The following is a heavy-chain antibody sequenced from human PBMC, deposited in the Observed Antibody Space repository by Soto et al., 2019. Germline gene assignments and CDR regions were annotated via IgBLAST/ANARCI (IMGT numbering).Heavy chain of an antibody. CDR1: GGSFSDYY. D-gene: IGHD1-26*01. CDR3: ARWKVGAPGFNWFDP. CDR2: INHSGST. J-gene: IGHJ5*02. Sequence: QVQLQQWGAGLLKPSETLSLTCAVYGGSFSDYYWSWIRQPPGKGLEWIGEINHSGSTNYNPSLKSRVTISVDTSKNQFSLKLSSVTAADTAVYYCARWKVGAPGFNWFDPWGQGTLVTVSS. V-gene: IGHV4-34*01.